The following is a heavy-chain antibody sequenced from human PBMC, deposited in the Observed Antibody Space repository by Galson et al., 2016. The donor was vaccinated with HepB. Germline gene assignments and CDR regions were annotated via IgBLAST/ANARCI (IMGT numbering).Heavy chain of an antibody. CDR2: IYPGDSDI. J-gene: IGHJ3*01. CDR1: GSNFIDYY. Sequence: QSGAEVTKPGESLSISCKGSGSNFIDYYILWVRQMPGKGLEWMGIIYPGDSDIRYSPSFQGQVTISADTSVSSAYLQWRSLNASDTAIYYCAREGSGSPKFWGQGTVVIVSS. CDR3: AREGSGSPKF. V-gene: IGHV5-51*01. D-gene: IGHD1-26*01.